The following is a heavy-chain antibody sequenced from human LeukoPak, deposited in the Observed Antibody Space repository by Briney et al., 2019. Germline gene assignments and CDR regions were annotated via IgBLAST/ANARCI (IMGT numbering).Heavy chain of an antibody. CDR2: IKQDGSEK. CDR1: GFTFSSYS. D-gene: IGHD2-2*01. Sequence: GGSLRLSCAASGFTFSSYSMNWVRQAPGKGLEWVANIKQDGSEKYYVDSVKGRFTISRDNAKNSLYLQMNSLRAEDTAVYYCARGGGVVVPAAIMMYFDYWGQGTLVTVSS. CDR3: ARGGGVVVPAAIMMYFDY. V-gene: IGHV3-7*01. J-gene: IGHJ4*02.